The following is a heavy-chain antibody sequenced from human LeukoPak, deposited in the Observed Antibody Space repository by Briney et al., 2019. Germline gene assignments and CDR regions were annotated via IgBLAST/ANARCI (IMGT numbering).Heavy chain of an antibody. Sequence: SETLSLTCAVYGGSFSGYYWSWIRQPPGKGLEWIGEINRSGSTNYNPSLKSRVTISVDTSKNQFSLKLSSVTAADTAVYYCARAVVAAAFGRYFQHWGQGTLVTVSS. J-gene: IGHJ1*01. V-gene: IGHV4-34*01. D-gene: IGHD6-13*01. CDR1: GGSFSGYY. CDR2: INRSGST. CDR3: ARAVVAAAFGRYFQH.